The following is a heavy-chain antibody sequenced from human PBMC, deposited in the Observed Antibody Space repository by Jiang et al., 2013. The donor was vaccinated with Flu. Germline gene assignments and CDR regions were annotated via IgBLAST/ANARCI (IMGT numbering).Heavy chain of an antibody. Sequence: KPTQTLTLTCTFSGFSLTTTGVAVGWIRQPPGKTLEWLALIYWDDDQRYSPSLKSRLTITKDTSKNQVVPTMTETDPVDTATYFCAHRRHGRGWYQDYWGQGVQVTVSS. CDR2: IYWDDDQ. CDR1: GFSLTTTGVA. CDR3: AHRRHGRGWYQDY. D-gene: IGHD6-19*01. J-gene: IGHJ4*02. V-gene: IGHV2-5*02.